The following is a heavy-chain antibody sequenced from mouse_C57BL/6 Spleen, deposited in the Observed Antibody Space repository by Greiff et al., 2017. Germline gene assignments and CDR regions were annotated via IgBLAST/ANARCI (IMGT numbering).Heavy chain of an antibody. J-gene: IGHJ2*01. Sequence: VQRVESGAELVKPGASVKISCKASGYAFSSYWMNWVKQRPGKGLEWIGQIYPGDGDTNYNGKFKGKATLTADKSSSTAYMQLSSLTSEDSAVYFCARGGNSRAFDYWGQGTTLTVSS. CDR3: ARGGNSRAFDY. CDR1: GYAFSSYW. V-gene: IGHV1-80*01. CDR2: IYPGDGDT. D-gene: IGHD1-1*01.